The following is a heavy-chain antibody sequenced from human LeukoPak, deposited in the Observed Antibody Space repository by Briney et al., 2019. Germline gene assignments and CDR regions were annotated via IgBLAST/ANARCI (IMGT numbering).Heavy chain of an antibody. D-gene: IGHD1-7*01. CDR1: GGSLSSSSYY. V-gene: IGHV4-39*01. CDR3: ARRTSMIDY. CDR2: IYYSGST. J-gene: IGHJ4*02. Sequence: SETLSLTCTVSGGSLSSSSYYWGWIRQPPGKGLEWIGSIYYSGSTYYNPSLKSRVTISVDTSKNQFSLKLSSVTAADTAVYYCARRTSMIDYWGQGTLVTVSS.